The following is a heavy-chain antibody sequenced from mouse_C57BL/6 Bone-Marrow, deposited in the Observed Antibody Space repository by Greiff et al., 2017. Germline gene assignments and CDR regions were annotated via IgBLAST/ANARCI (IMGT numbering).Heavy chain of an antibody. J-gene: IGHJ3*01. D-gene: IGHD2-10*02. CDR1: GYTFTSYT. CDR3: ASSVWGFAY. CDR2: INPSSGYT. V-gene: IGHV1-4*01. Sequence: VKLQESGAELARPGASVKMSCKASGYTFTSYTMHWVKQRPGQGLEWIGYINPSSGYTKYNQKFKDKATLTADKSSSTAYMQLRSLTSEDAAFYYCASSVWGFAYWGQGTLVTVSA.